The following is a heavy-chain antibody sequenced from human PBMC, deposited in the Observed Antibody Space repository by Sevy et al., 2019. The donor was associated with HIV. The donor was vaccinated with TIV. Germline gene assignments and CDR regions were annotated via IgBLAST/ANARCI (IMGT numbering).Heavy chain of an antibody. CDR2: IRSKAYGGTT. J-gene: IGHJ4*02. V-gene: IGHV3-49*03. Sequence: GGSLRLSCTASGFTVDDYTMSWFRQAPGKGLEWVGFIRSKAYGGTTEYAASVKGRFTISRDDSKSIAFLQMNSLKTEDTAVYYCTRDLGYYDSSRMYDYWGQGTLVTVSS. CDR1: GFTVDDYT. D-gene: IGHD3-22*01. CDR3: TRDLGYYDSSRMYDY.